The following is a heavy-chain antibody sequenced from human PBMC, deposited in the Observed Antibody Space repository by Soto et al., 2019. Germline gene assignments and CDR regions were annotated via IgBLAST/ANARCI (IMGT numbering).Heavy chain of an antibody. CDR1: GYTFTSYG. D-gene: IGHD1-26*01. J-gene: IGHJ6*02. CDR2: ISAYNGNT. V-gene: IGHV1-18*01. Sequence: ASVKVSCKASGYTFTSYGISWVRQAPGQGLEWMGWISAYNGNTNYAQKLQGRVTMTTDTSTSTAYMELRSLGSDDTAVYYCARDRFVGATRGLSGLDYYYGMDVWGQGTTVTVSS. CDR3: ARDRFVGATRGLSGLDYYYGMDV.